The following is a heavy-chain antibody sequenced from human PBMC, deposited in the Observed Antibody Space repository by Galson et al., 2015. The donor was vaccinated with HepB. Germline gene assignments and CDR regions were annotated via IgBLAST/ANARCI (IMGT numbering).Heavy chain of an antibody. CDR2: IIPIFGTA. V-gene: IGHV1-69*06. Sequence: SVKVSCKASGGTFSSYAISWVRQAPGQGLEWMGGIIPIFGTANYAQKFQGRVTITADKSTSTAYMELSSLRSEDTAVYYCARPLPGSGYWSGMDVGGQGTPVTVSS. D-gene: IGHD3-3*01. CDR3: ARPLPGSGYWSGMDV. CDR1: GGTFSSYA. J-gene: IGHJ6*02.